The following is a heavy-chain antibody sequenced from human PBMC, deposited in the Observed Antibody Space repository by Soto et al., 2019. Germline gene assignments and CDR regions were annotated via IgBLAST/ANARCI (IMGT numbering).Heavy chain of an antibody. J-gene: IGHJ5*02. CDR1: GFTLSDFW. V-gene: IGHV3-74*01. CDR3: PSYYHGSGTP. D-gene: IGHD3-10*01. CDR2: IKNDGSET. Sequence: EVQLVESGGGLVQPGGSLRLSCAASGFTLSDFWMHWVRQAPGKGLVCLSRIKNDGSETDYADSVKGRFIIYRDNAKNTLDLQMNNLRVEDTAVYYYPSYYHGSGTPWSESTLVTVSS.